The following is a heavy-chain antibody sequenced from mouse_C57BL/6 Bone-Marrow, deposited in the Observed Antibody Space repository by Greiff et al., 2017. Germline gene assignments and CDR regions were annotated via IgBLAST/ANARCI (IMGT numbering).Heavy chain of an antibody. CDR1: GYTFTSYW. D-gene: IGHD2-5*01. V-gene: IGHV1-64*01. CDR3: ASPYSNYDWYFDV. CDR2: IHPNSGST. J-gene: IGHJ1*03. Sequence: QVQLQQPGAELVKPGASVKLSCKASGYTFTSYWMPWVKQRPGQGLEWIGMIHPNSGSTNYNEKFKSKATLTVDKSSSTAYMQLSSLTSEDSAVYYCASPYSNYDWYFDVWGTGTTVTVSS.